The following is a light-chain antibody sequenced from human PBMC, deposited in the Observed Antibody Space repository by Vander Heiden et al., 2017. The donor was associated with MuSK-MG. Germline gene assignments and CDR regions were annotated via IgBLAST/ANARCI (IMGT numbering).Light chain of an antibody. CDR2: GSS. Sequence: DMALTQSPATLSLSPGERATLSCRASQSVSSSLAWYQQKPGQAHRLLIYGSSDRATDIPDRFSGSGSGTDLTITISSLEPGDSAVYYCQHRTNRPPLTFGGGTRVEIK. CDR3: QHRTNRPPLT. V-gene: IGKV3-11*01. J-gene: IGKJ4*01. CDR1: QSVSSS.